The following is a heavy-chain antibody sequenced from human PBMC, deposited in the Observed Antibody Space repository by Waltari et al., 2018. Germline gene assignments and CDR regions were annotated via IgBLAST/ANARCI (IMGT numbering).Heavy chain of an antibody. D-gene: IGHD3-10*01. Sequence: VQLVQSGAEVKKPGASVKVSCKLSGYTLTALSIHWVRQAPGKGLDWMGRCDPEDGETIYAQKFQGRLTVTVDTSTDTADRELSSLRAEDTAVYYCATRIGTVVQGVIVVSGYHYYMDVWGTGTTVTVSS. CDR2: CDPEDGET. V-gene: IGHV1-24*01. J-gene: IGHJ6*03. CDR3: ATRIGTVVQGVIVVSGYHYYMDV. CDR1: GYTLTALS.